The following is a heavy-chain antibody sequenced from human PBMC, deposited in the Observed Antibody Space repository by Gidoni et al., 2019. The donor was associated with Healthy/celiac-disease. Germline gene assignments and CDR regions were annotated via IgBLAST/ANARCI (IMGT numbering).Heavy chain of an antibody. D-gene: IGHD4-17*01. CDR2: IYYSGST. CDR1: GGSISSGGYS. CDR3: ARDCGGKYGDYAEYWFDP. J-gene: IGHJ5*02. V-gene: IGHV4-31*03. Sequence: QVQLQESGPGLVKPSQTLSLTCTVSGGSISSGGYSWSWIRQHPGKGLEWIGYIYYSGSTYYNPSLKSRVTISVDTSKNQFSLKLSSVTAADTAVYYCARDCGGKYGDYAEYWFDPWGQGTLVTVSS.